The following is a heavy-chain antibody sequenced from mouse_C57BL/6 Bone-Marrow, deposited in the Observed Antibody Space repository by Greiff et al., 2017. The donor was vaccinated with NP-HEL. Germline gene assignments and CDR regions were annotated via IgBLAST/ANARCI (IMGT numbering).Heavy chain of an antibody. CDR1: GFSLTSYG. CDR2: IWSDGST. D-gene: IGHD1-1*01. Sequence: QVQLKESGPGLVAPSQSLSITCTVSGFSLTSYGVHWVRQPPGKGLEWLVVIWSDGSTTYNSALKSRLSISKDNSKSQVFLKMNSLQTDDTAMYYCARQGYGSSYNAMDNWGQGTSVTVSS. J-gene: IGHJ4*01. V-gene: IGHV2-6-1*01. CDR3: ARQGYGSSYNAMDN.